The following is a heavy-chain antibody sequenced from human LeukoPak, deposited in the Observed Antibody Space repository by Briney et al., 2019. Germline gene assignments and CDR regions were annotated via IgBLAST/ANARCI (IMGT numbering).Heavy chain of an antibody. Sequence: GGSLRLSCAASRFTFSSYWMSWVRQAPGKGLEWVANIKQDGSEKYYVDSVKGRFTISRDNAKNSVYLQMNSLRAEDTAVYYCARDSILGARLFDYWGQGTLVTVSS. J-gene: IGHJ4*02. D-gene: IGHD3-3*02. CDR3: ARDSILGARLFDY. CDR2: IKQDGSEK. V-gene: IGHV3-7*01. CDR1: RFTFSSYW.